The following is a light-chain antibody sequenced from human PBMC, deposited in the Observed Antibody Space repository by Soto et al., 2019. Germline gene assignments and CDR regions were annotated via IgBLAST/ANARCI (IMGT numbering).Light chain of an antibody. Sequence: EIVMTQSPATLSVSPGERATLSCRASQSVSSNLACYQQKPGQAPRLLIYGASTRATGIPARFSGSGSGTEFTLTISSLQSEDLAVYYCQQYNNWSPWTFGQGTKVESK. CDR2: GAS. CDR1: QSVSSN. V-gene: IGKV3-15*01. J-gene: IGKJ1*01. CDR3: QQYNNWSPWT.